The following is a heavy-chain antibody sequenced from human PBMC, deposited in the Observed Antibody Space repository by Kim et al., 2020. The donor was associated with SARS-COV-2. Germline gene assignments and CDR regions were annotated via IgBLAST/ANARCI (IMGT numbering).Heavy chain of an antibody. CDR2: IYSSGRT. J-gene: IGHJ3*02. CDR3: ARLTRNMVTFDNDSILYRAGAFGS. V-gene: IGHV4-39*01. Sequence: SETLSLSCTVSGGSISSGTYYWGWLRQPPGKGLEWIGTIYSSGRTYYNPSLKSRLTTSADTSNNQFSLNLSSVTAADTAVYNCARLTRNMVTFDNDSILYRAGAFGSWGQETMVTVSS. D-gene: IGHD3-16*01. CDR1: GGSISSGTYY.